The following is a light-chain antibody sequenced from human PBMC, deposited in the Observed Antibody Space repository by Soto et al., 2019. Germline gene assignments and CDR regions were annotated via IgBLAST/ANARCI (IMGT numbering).Light chain of an antibody. Sequence: EIVLTQSPATLSLSPGERATLSCRASQNVNFYLAWYQQKPGQAPRLLIYDASNRATGIPSRFSGSGSGTDFTLTISSLEPEDFAFYYCQLRSSWPLTFGGGTKVEI. J-gene: IGKJ4*01. V-gene: IGKV3-11*01. CDR2: DAS. CDR1: QNVNFY. CDR3: QLRSSWPLT.